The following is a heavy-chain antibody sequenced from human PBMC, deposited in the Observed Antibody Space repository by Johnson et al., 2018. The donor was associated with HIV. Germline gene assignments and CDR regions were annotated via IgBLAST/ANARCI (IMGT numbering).Heavy chain of an antibody. D-gene: IGHD1-7*01. CDR2: IYSGGSI. CDR1: GFTFSSYG. CDR3: ARDRDRLNWNYGALDI. Sequence: QVQLVESGGGVVQPVRSLRLSCAASGFTFSSYGMHWVRQAPGKGLEWVAVIYSGGSIYYADSVKGRFTISRDNGNKEVYLQMDSLRVEDTAVYYCARDRDRLNWNYGALDIWGQGTMVTVSS. J-gene: IGHJ3*02. V-gene: IGHV3-NL1*01.